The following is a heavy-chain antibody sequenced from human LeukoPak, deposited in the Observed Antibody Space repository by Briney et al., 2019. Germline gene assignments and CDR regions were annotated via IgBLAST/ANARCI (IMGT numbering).Heavy chain of an antibody. J-gene: IGHJ4*02. CDR1: GLTVSSNY. CDR2: IYSGGST. Sequence: GGSLRLSCAASGLTVSSNYMSWVRQAPGKGLEWVSVIYSGGSTYYADSVKGRFTISRDNSKNTLYLQMNSLRAEDTAVYYCATSTALPQFDYWGQGTLVTVSS. CDR3: ATSTALPQFDY. V-gene: IGHV3-53*01. D-gene: IGHD4-17*01.